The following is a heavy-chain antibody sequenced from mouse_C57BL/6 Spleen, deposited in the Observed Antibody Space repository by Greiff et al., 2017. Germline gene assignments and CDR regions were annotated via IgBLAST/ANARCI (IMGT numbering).Heavy chain of an antibody. CDR1: GYAFSSSW. Sequence: QVQLKESGPELVKPGASVKISCKASGYAFSSSWMNWVKQRPGKGLEWIGRISPGDGDTNYNGKFKGKATLTADKSSSTAYMPLSSLTSEDSAVDVCERSKLNPTGYFDDWGKGTTVTVSS. V-gene: IGHV1-82*01. CDR3: ERSKLNPTGYFDD. J-gene: IGHJ1*03. CDR2: ISPGDGDT. D-gene: IGHD1-3*01.